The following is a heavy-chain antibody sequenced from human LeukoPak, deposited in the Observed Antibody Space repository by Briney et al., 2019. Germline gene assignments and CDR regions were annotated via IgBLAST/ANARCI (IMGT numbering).Heavy chain of an antibody. Sequence: PGGSLRLSCAASGFTFSSYSMNWVRQAPGKGLEWVSHITDSSRTVYYADSVRGRFTISRDNAKNSLYLQMNSLRADDTAVYYCVRDPSGSGFAFDSWGQGALVTVSS. CDR2: ITDSSRTV. V-gene: IGHV3-48*01. CDR1: GFTFSSYS. D-gene: IGHD1-1*01. J-gene: IGHJ4*02. CDR3: VRDPSGSGFAFDS.